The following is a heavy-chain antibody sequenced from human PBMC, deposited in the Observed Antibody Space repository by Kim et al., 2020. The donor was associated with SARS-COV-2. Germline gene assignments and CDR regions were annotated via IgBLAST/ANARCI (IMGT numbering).Heavy chain of an antibody. CDR2: ISWNSGSI. Sequence: GGSLRLSCAASGFTFDDYAMHWVRQAPGKGLEWVSGISWNSGSIGYADSVKGRFTISRDNAKNSLYLQMNSLRAEDTALYYCAKDIVSGRMGYDLYSAAGYYYYGMDVWGQGTTVTVSS. CDR1: GFTFDDYA. CDR3: AKDIVSGRMGYDLYSAAGYYYYGMDV. V-gene: IGHV3-9*01. D-gene: IGHD5-12*01. J-gene: IGHJ6*02.